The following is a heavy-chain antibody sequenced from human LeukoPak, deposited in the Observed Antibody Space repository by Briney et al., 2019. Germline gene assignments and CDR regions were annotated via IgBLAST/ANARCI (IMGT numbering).Heavy chain of an antibody. J-gene: IGHJ3*02. V-gene: IGHV3-74*01. Sequence: GGSLRLSCAASEFTLSGYWMHWVRQAPGKGLVWVSRINSDGRTTDYAESVKGRFTISRDNAKNSLYLQMNSLRAEDTAVYYCARDLYNWNHDAFDIWGQGTMVTVSS. CDR2: INSDGRTT. CDR1: EFTLSGYW. D-gene: IGHD1-1*01. CDR3: ARDLYNWNHDAFDI.